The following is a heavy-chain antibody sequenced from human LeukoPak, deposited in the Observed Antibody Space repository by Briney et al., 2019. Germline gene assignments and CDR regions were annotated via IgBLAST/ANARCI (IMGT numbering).Heavy chain of an antibody. CDR3: AGGHRHCRTPAVPSAIHSGFYFIDG. V-gene: IGHV1-69*05. D-gene: IGHD2-2*01. CDR2: IIPIFGTA. J-gene: IGHJ6*03. Sequence: ASVKVSCKASGGTFSSYAISWVRQAPGQGLEWMGGIIPIFGTANYAQTFQGRVTITTDESTSTAYMELRSLRSEDTAVYYCAGGHRHCRTPAVPSAIHSGFYFIDGWRKETAVSVSS. CDR1: GGTFSSYA.